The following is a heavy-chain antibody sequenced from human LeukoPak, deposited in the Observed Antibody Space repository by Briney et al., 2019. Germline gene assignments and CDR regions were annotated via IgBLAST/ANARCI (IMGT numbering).Heavy chain of an antibody. Sequence: SETLSLTCTVSGDSISSGSYYWSWIRQPAGKGLEWIGRVHTIGATDYNPSLRSRVAISMDTSKNQFALKLNSVTAADTAVYYCARGNDYTDFDLWGQGTLVTVSS. J-gene: IGHJ5*02. V-gene: IGHV4-61*02. CDR2: VHTIGAT. D-gene: IGHD2-2*02. CDR3: ARGNDYTDFDL. CDR1: GDSISSGSYY.